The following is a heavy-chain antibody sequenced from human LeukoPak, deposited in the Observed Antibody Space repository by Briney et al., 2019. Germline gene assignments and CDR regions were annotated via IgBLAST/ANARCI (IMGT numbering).Heavy chain of an antibody. CDR2: IYYSGST. Sequence: SETLSLTCTVSGGSISYYYWSWIRQPPGKGLEWIGYIYYSGSTNYNPSLKSRVTISVDASKNQFSLKLSSVTAADTAVYYCASYDSSGASGNWGQGTLVTVSS. D-gene: IGHD3-22*01. V-gene: IGHV4-59*08. J-gene: IGHJ4*02. CDR1: GGSISYYY. CDR3: ASYDSSGASGN.